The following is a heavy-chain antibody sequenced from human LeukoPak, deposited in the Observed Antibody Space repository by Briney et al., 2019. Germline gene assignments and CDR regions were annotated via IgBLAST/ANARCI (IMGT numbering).Heavy chain of an antibody. D-gene: IGHD5-12*01. Sequence: GRSLRLSCAASGFTFSSYGMHWVRQAPGKGLEWGAVISYDGSNKYYADSVKGRFTISRDNSKNTLYLQMNSLRAEDTAVYYCAKDLGSGYDYYAFDIWGQGTMVTVSS. V-gene: IGHV3-30*18. CDR2: ISYDGSNK. CDR1: GFTFSSYG. J-gene: IGHJ3*02. CDR3: AKDLGSGYDYYAFDI.